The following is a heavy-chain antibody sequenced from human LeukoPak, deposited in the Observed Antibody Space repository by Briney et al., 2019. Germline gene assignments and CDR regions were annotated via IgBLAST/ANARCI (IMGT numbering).Heavy chain of an antibody. D-gene: IGHD6-19*01. V-gene: IGHV1-8*01. Sequence: ASVKVSCKASGCTFTSYDINWVRQATGQGLEWMGWMNPNSGNTGYAQKFQGRVTMTRNTSISTAYMELSSLRSEDTAVYYCARRAPRLSKGIAVAGTRLDFDYWGQGTLVTVSS. CDR2: MNPNSGNT. CDR3: ARRAPRLSKGIAVAGTRLDFDY. J-gene: IGHJ4*02. CDR1: GCTFTSYD.